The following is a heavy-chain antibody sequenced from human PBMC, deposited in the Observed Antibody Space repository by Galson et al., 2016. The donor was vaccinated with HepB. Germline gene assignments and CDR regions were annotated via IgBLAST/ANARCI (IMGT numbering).Heavy chain of an antibody. J-gene: IGHJ4*02. Sequence: SVKVSCKAAEHTFGRNYFHWVRQAPGQGLQWMGILDPGDETTNYGQDFQGRVIMTCDTSTSTVYMELSDLVSEDTAIYYCARGCATTSCPFDSWGQGTLVSVSS. D-gene: IGHD2-15*01. CDR2: LDPGDETT. CDR1: EHTFGRNY. CDR3: ARGCATTSCPFDS. V-gene: IGHV1-46*01.